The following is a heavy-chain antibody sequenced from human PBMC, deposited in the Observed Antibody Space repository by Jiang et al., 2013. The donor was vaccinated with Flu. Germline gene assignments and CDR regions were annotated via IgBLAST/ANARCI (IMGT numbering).Heavy chain of an antibody. CDR3: ARHSEDTAMVISAFDI. V-gene: IGHV4-31*02. Sequence: WIGYIYYSGSTYYNPSLKSRVTISVDTSKNQXSLKLSSVTAADTAVYYCARHSEDTAMVISAFDIWGQGTMVTVSS. J-gene: IGHJ3*02. D-gene: IGHD5-18*01. CDR2: IYYSGST.